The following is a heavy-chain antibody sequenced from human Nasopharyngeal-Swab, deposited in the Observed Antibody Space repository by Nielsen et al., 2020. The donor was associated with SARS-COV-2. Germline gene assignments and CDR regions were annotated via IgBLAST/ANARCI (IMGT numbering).Heavy chain of an antibody. CDR1: GFTFSSYA. Sequence: GESLKISCAASGFTFSSYAMSWVRRAPGKGLEWGTIISGSGDTTYYADSVNDRFTISRDNSKNTLYLQMNSLRVEDTAVYYCAKAPYLRGLDVWGQGTTVTVSS. J-gene: IGHJ6*02. D-gene: IGHD2-21*01. CDR3: AKAPYLRGLDV. V-gene: IGHV3-23*01. CDR2: ISGSGDTT.